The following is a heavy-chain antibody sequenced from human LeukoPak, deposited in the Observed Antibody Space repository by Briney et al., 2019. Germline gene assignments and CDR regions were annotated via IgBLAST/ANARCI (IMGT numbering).Heavy chain of an antibody. CDR2: INHSGST. CDR3: ARANYDILTGSGTGTPAYGSGDWFDP. D-gene: IGHD3-9*01. J-gene: IGHJ5*02. Sequence: SETLSLTCAVYDGSFSGYYWSWIRQPPGKGLEWIGEINHSGSTNYNPSLKSRVTISVDTSKNQFSLKLSSVTAADTAVYYCARANYDILTGSGTGTPAYGSGDWFDPWGQGTLVTVSS. V-gene: IGHV4-34*01. CDR1: DGSFSGYY.